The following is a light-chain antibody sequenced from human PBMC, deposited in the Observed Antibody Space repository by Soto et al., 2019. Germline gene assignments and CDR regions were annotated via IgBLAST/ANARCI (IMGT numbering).Light chain of an antibody. CDR3: SSHTPNITL. CDR2: EGN. Sequence: QSVLTQPACVSGSPGQSITISCTGTSGDVDSHYVAWYQQHPNKAPKVLIYEGNNRPSGVSDRFSGSKSGNTASLTISGLQAEDEADYYCSSHTPNITLFGGGTKVTVL. V-gene: IGLV2-14*03. CDR1: SGDVDSHY. J-gene: IGLJ2*01.